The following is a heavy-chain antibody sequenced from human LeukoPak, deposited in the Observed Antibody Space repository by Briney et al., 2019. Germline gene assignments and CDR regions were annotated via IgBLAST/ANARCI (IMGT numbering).Heavy chain of an antibody. D-gene: IGHD3-10*01. V-gene: IGHV4-59*08. CDR2: IYYSGST. CDR3: ARGGGPSGAFDI. J-gene: IGHJ3*02. CDR1: GGSISSYY. Sequence: SETLSLTCTVSGGSISSYYWSWIRQPPGKGLEWIGYIYYSGSTYYNPSLKSRVTISVDTSKNQFSLKLSSVTAADTAVYYCARGGGPSGAFDIWGQGTMVTVSS.